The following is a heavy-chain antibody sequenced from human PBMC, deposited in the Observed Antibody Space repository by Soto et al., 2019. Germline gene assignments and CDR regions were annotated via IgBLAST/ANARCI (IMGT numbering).Heavy chain of an antibody. CDR3: SRMSGSTFDF. D-gene: IGHD2-2*01. CDR1: GDSVSSNDAA. V-gene: IGHV6-1*01. CDR2: TYYRSKWYN. J-gene: IGHJ4*02. Sequence: SQTLSLTCAISGDSVSSNDAAWEWIRQSPTRGLEWLGRTYYRSKWYNEYTVSLRSRIIINADASRNQFSLHLSSVTPEDTAVYYCSRMSGSTFDFWGPGILVTVSS.